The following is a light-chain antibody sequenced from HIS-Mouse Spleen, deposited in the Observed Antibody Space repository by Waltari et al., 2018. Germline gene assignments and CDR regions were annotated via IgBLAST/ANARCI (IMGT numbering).Light chain of an antibody. CDR2: DDS. CDR1: NIGSKS. J-gene: IGLJ1*01. CDR3: QVWDSSSDHPYV. V-gene: IGLV3-21*03. Sequence: SYVLTQPPSVSVAPGKTARITCGGNNIGSKSVHWYQQKPGQAPVLVVYDDSDRPSGIPERFSGSNSGNTATLTNSGVEAGDEADYYCQVWDSSSDHPYVFGTGTKVTVL.